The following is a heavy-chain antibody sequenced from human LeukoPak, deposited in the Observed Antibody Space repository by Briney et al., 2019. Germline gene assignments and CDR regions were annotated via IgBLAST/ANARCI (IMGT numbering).Heavy chain of an antibody. Sequence: GGSLRLSCAASGFTFDDYAMRWVRQAPGKGLEWGSGISWNSGSIDYADSVKGRFTISRDNAKNSLYLQMNSLRAEDTAFYYCAKAEGFFGGYYDHWGQGTLVTVSS. V-gene: IGHV3-9*01. CDR1: GFTFDDYA. CDR2: ISWNSGSI. CDR3: AKAEGFFGGYYDH. D-gene: IGHD3-3*01. J-gene: IGHJ4*02.